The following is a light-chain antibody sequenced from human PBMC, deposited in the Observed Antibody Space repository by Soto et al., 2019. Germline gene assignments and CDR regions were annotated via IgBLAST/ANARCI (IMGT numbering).Light chain of an antibody. CDR3: QQYIRWPLT. V-gene: IGKV3-15*01. J-gene: IGKJ4*01. CDR1: QSVPRSY. CDR2: GAS. Sequence: EIVLTQSPGTLSLSPGERATLSCRASQSVPRSYLAWYQQKPGQAPRLLIYGASTRASDIPARFSGSGSGTEFTLTISSLQSEDFAVYYCQQYIRWPLTFGGGTKVDIK.